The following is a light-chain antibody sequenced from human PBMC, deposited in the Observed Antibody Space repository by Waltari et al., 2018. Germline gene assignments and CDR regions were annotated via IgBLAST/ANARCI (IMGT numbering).Light chain of an antibody. CDR2: DAS. Sequence: EIVLKQSPATLSLSPGERATHSCRASQSVSSYLAWYQQKPGQAPRLLIYDASNRATGIPARFSGSGSGTDFTLTISSLEPEDFAVYYCQQRSNWPSYTFGQGTKLEI. CDR1: QSVSSY. CDR3: QQRSNWPSYT. V-gene: IGKV3-11*01. J-gene: IGKJ2*01.